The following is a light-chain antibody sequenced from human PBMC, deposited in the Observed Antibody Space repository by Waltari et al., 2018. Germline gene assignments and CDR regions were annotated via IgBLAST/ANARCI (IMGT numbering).Light chain of an antibody. CDR2: DAS. V-gene: IGKV3-15*01. J-gene: IGKJ2*01. CDR1: QSVSRY. Sequence: EIVMTQSPATLSVSPGERVTLSCRASQSVSRYLAWYQQRPGQAPRILIYDASTRATGIPVTFSGSGSGTEFSLTISSLQSKDFAVYYCQQYNDWPHTFGQGTKLEIK. CDR3: QQYNDWPHT.